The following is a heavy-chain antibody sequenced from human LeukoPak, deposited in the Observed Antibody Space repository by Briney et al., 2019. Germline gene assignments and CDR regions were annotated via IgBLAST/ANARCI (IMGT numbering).Heavy chain of an antibody. V-gene: IGHV3-53*01. Sequence: GGSLRLSCAASGFTVSSNYMSWVRQAPGKGLEWVSVIYSGGSTYYADSVKGRFTISRDNSKDTLYLQMNSLRAEDTAVYYCAREGYGGNCGRDYWGQGTLVTVSS. CDR3: AREGYGGNCGRDY. D-gene: IGHD4-23*01. J-gene: IGHJ4*02. CDR2: IYSGGST. CDR1: GFTVSSNY.